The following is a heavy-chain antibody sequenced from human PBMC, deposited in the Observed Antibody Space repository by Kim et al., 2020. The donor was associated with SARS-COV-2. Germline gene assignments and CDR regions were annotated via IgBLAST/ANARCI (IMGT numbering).Heavy chain of an antibody. Sequence: SETLSLTCAVYGASLSGYYWTWIRQPPGKGLEWIGEINYSGSTNYNPSLKSRVTISLDTSKNQYSLNLDCVTAADTAVYYCARGDTLSRGLIPRNYWGQGTLVTVSS. D-gene: IGHD3-10*01. V-gene: IGHV4-34*01. J-gene: IGHJ4*02. CDR2: INYSGST. CDR3: ARGDTLSRGLIPRNY. CDR1: GASLSGYY.